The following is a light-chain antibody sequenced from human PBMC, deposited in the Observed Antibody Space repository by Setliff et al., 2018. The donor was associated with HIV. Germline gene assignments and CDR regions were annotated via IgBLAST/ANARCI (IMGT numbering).Light chain of an antibody. J-gene: IGLJ1*01. CDR3: CSYASSLTYV. Sequence: QSALTQPASVSGSPGQSITISCIGTGRDIGGYNYVSWYQQHPGRAPKLMIYDVTKRPSGVSDRFSGSKSGNTASLTISGLQTEDEADYYCCSYASSLTYVFGTGTKVTVL. CDR1: GRDIGGYNY. CDR2: DVT. V-gene: IGLV2-14*03.